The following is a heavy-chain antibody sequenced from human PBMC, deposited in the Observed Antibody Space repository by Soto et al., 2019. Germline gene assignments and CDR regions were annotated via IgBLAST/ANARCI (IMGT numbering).Heavy chain of an antibody. CDR3: ARGKRDFWSGYPFDY. Sequence: QVQLQQWGAGLLKPSETLSLTCAVYGGSFSGYYWSWIRQPPGKGLEWIGEINHSGSTNYNPSLKSRVTISVDTSKNQFSLKLSSVTAADTAVYYCARGKRDFWSGYPFDYWGQGTLVTVSS. CDR1: GGSFSGYY. CDR2: INHSGST. D-gene: IGHD3-3*01. V-gene: IGHV4-34*01. J-gene: IGHJ4*02.